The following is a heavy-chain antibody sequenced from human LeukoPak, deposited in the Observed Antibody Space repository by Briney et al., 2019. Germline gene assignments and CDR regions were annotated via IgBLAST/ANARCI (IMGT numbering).Heavy chain of an antibody. V-gene: IGHV1-2*02. CDR1: GYTFTGYY. Sequence: ASVKVSCKASGYTFTGYYMYWVRQAPGQGLEWMGWINPNSGGTNYAQKFQGRATMTRDTSISTAYMELTRLRSDDTAVYYCARGLEGTYNAFDIWGQGTMVTVSS. CDR3: ARGLEGTYNAFDI. D-gene: IGHD3-16*01. CDR2: INPNSGGT. J-gene: IGHJ3*02.